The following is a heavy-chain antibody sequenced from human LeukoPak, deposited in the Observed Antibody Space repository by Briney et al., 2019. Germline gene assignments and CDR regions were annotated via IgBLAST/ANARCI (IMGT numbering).Heavy chain of an antibody. J-gene: IGHJ6*03. CDR2: IRYDGSNK. CDR3: AKAGIAAAGPRGYYYMDV. Sequence: GGSLRLSCAASGFTFSSYAMHWVRQAPGKGLEWVAFIRYDGSNKYYADSVKGRFTISRDNSKNTLYLQMNSLRAEDTAVYYCAKAGIAAAGPRGYYYMDVWGKGTTVTVSS. V-gene: IGHV3-30*02. D-gene: IGHD6-13*01. CDR1: GFTFSSYA.